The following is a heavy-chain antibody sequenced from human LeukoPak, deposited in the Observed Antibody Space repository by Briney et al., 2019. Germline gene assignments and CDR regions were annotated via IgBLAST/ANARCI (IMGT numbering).Heavy chain of an antibody. CDR1: GGSISSSSYY. Sequence: PSETLSLTCTVSGGSISSSSYYWGWIRQPPGKGLEWIGSIYYSGSTYYNPSLKSRVTISVDTSKNQFSLKLSSVTAADAAVYYCARAPYSSSWGYWDQGTLVTVSS. V-gene: IGHV4-39*07. CDR3: ARAPYSSSWGY. D-gene: IGHD6-6*01. CDR2: IYYSGST. J-gene: IGHJ4*02.